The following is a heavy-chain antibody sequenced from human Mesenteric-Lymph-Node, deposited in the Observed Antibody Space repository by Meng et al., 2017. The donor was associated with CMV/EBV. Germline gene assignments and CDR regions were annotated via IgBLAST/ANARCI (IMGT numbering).Heavy chain of an antibody. CDR1: GGSFSGYY. V-gene: IGHV4-34*01. CDR3: ARGSSYDILTGYFDY. Sequence: QVQSNQWGAGLLEPSETLSVTCAVYGGSFSGYYWNWIRQSPEKGLEWIGEINHSGSTTYNPSFTSRIIISVDTSTNQISLNMSSVTAADTAVYYCARGSSYDILTGYFDYWGQGALVTVSS. D-gene: IGHD3-9*01. CDR2: INHSGST. J-gene: IGHJ4*02.